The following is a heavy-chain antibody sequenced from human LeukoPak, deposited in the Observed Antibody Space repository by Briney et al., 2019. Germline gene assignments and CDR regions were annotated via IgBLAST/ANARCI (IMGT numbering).Heavy chain of an antibody. D-gene: IGHD1-26*01. J-gene: IGHJ4*02. Sequence: GASVKVSCKASGGTFSSYAIGWVRQAPGQGLEWMGGIIPIFGTANYAQKFQGRVTITADESTSTAYMELSSLRCEDTAVYYCARGRYSGSYSPNDYWGQGTLVTVSS. CDR1: GGTFSSYA. V-gene: IGHV1-69*13. CDR3: ARGRYSGSYSPNDY. CDR2: IIPIFGTA.